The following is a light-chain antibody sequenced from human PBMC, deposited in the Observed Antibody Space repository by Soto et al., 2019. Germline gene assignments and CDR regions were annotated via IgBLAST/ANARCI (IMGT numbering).Light chain of an antibody. J-gene: IGLJ2*01. V-gene: IGLV1-47*01. CDR2: RNN. Sequence: QSVLTQPPSASGTPGQRVTISWSGSSSNIGSNYVYWYQQLRGTAPKLLIYRNNQRPSGVTDRFSVSKSGTSASLAISGLRSEDEADYYCAAWDDSLSGVVFGGGTKVTVL. CDR3: AAWDDSLSGVV. CDR1: SSNIGSNY.